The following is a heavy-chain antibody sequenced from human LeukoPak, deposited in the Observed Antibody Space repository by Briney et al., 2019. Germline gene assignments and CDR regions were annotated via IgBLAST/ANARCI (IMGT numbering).Heavy chain of an antibody. D-gene: IGHD3-22*01. CDR3: ARDSLIYDSSGYYWQN. CDR2: IYYSGST. Sequence: SETLSLTCTVSGGSISSYYWSWIRQPPGKGLEWIGYIYYSGSTNYNPSLKSRVTISVDTSKNQFSLKLSSVTAADTALYYCARDSLIYDSSGYYWQNWGQGTLVTVSS. J-gene: IGHJ4*02. V-gene: IGHV4-59*01. CDR1: GGSISSYY.